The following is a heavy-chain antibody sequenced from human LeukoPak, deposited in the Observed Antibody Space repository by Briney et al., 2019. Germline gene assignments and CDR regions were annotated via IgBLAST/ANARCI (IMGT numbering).Heavy chain of an antibody. V-gene: IGHV3-15*01. D-gene: IGHD1-7*01. Sequence: PGGSLRLSCAAPGFTFSNAWMSWVRQAPGKGLEWVGRIKSKTDGGTTDYAAPVKGRFTISRDDSKNTLYLQMNSLKTEDTAVYYCARDPRTGTTYNWFDPWGQGTLVTVSS. CDR1: GFTFSNAW. CDR3: ARDPRTGTTYNWFDP. J-gene: IGHJ5*02. CDR2: IKSKTDGGTT.